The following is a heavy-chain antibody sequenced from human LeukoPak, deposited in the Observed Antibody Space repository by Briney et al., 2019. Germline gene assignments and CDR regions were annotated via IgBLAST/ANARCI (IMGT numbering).Heavy chain of an antibody. CDR3: AREHYYDSSGYYYY. CDR2: ISSSSSYI. CDR1: GFTFSSYS. J-gene: IGHJ4*02. V-gene: IGHV3-21*01. Sequence: GGSLRLSCTASGFTFSSYSMNWVRQAPGKGLEWASSISSSSSYIYYADSVKGRFTISRDNAKNSLYLQMNSLRAEDTAVYYCAREHYYDSSGYYYYWGQGTLVTVSS. D-gene: IGHD3-22*01.